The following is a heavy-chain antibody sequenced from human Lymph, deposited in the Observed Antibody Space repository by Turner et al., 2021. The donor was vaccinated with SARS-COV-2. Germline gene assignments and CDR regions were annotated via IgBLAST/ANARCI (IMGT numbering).Heavy chain of an antibody. V-gene: IGHV1-46*01. Sequence: QVQLVQSGAEVKKPGASVKVSCKASGYTFSSNYMHWVRQAPGQGLEWMGIINPSGGSTSYAQKFQGRVTMTGDTSTSTVYKELSSLRSEDTAVYYCARDFHFIPSSNSCAYWGQGTLVTVSS. J-gene: IGHJ4*02. CDR1: GYTFSSNY. CDR3: ARDFHFIPSSNSCAY. D-gene: IGHD2-2*01. CDR2: INPSGGST.